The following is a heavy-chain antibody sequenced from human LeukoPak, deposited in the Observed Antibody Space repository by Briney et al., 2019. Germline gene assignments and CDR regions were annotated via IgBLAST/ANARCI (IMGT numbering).Heavy chain of an antibody. CDR2: MNPNSGNT. J-gene: IGHJ4*02. CDR3: ARGTVDIVATIDY. D-gene: IGHD5-12*01. V-gene: IGHV1-8*01. Sequence: ASVKVSCKASGYSFTNYAMNWVRQAPGQGLEWMGWMNPNSGNTGYAQKFQGRVTMTRNTSISTAYMELSSLRSEDTAVYYCARGTVDIVATIDYWGQGTLVTVSS. CDR1: GYSFTNYA.